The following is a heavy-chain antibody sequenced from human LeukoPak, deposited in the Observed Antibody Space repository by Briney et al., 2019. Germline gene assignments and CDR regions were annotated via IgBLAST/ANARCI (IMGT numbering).Heavy chain of an antibody. V-gene: IGHV1-24*01. J-gene: IGHJ4*02. CDR2: FDPEDGET. Sequence: GASVKVSSKVSGYTLTELSMHWVRPAPGKGREWMGGFDPEDGETIYAQKFQGRVTMTEDTSTDTAYMKLSSMRSENTAVYYCATDLVAARPDWGQGTLVTVSS. CDR3: ATDLVAARPD. D-gene: IGHD6-6*01. CDR1: GYTLTELS.